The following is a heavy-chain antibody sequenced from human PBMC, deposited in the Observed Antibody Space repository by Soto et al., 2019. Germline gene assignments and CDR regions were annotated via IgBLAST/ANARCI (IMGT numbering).Heavy chain of an antibody. CDR3: ATALGRYNWFDP. Sequence: SETLSLTCTVSGGSISSGDYYWSWIRQHPGKGLEWIGYIYYSGSTYYNPSLKSRVAISIDTSKNQFSLNLTSVTAADTALYYCATALGRYNWFDPWGQGALVTVSS. CDR1: GGSISSGDYY. J-gene: IGHJ5*02. V-gene: IGHV4-31*03. CDR2: IYYSGST. D-gene: IGHD1-26*01.